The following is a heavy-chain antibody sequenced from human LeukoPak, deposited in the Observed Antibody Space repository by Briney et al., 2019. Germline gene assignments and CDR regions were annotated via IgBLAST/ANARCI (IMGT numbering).Heavy chain of an antibody. D-gene: IGHD6-19*01. CDR3: ARDGEQWLDAFDI. Sequence: GGSLRLSCAASGFTFSSYWMSWVRQAPGKGLEWVANIKQDGSEKYYVDSVKGRFTISRDNAKNSLYLQMNSLRAEDTAVYYCARDGEQWLDAFDIWGQGTMVTVSS. J-gene: IGHJ3*02. CDR2: IKQDGSEK. V-gene: IGHV3-7*01. CDR1: GFTFSSYW.